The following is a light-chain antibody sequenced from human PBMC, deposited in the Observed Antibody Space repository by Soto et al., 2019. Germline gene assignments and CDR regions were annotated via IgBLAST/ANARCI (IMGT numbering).Light chain of an antibody. CDR1: SSDVGGYNY. Sequence: QSVLTQPPSASGSPGQSVTISCTGTSSDVGGYNYVSWYQQHPGKAPKLMIYEVSTRPSGVPDRFSGSKSGNTASLTVSGLQAEDEADYYCSSYAGSNNLVFGTGTKLTVL. CDR2: EVS. J-gene: IGLJ1*01. V-gene: IGLV2-8*01. CDR3: SSYAGSNNLV.